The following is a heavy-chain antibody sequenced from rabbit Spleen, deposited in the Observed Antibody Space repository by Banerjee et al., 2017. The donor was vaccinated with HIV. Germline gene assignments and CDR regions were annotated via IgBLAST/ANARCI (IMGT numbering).Heavy chain of an antibody. J-gene: IGHJ4*01. CDR2: IYGGDGHT. Sequence: ACIYGGDGHTYYASWAKGRFTISKTSSTTVTLQMTSLTAADTATYFCARGLRGYGTDGVWGLYYLNLWGQGTLVTVS. V-gene: IGHV1S40*01. D-gene: IGHD7-1*01. CDR3: ARGLRGYGTDGVWGLYYLNL.